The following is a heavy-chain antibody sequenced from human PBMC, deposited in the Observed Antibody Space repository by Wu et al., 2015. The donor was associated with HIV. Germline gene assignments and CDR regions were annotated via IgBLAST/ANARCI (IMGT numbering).Heavy chain of an antibody. V-gene: IGHV1-3*02. Sequence: QVQLVQSGAEVKKPGASVKVSCKASGYTFTSYAMHWVRQAPGQRLEWMGWSNAGNGNTKYSQEFQGRVTITRDTSASTAYMELSSLRSEDMAVYYCARDPIPITILEWLLYSFDYWGQGTLVTVSS. J-gene: IGHJ4*02. CDR3: ARDPIPITILEWLLYSFDY. CDR1: GYTFTSYA. D-gene: IGHD3-3*01. CDR2: SNAGNGNT.